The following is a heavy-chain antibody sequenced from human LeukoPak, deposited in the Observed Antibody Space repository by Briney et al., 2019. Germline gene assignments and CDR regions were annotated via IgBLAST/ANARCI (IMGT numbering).Heavy chain of an antibody. J-gene: IGHJ4*02. V-gene: IGHV3-30*03. Sequence: SGGSLRLSRAASGFTFSTYDMHWVRQAPGKGLEWVAVISYDGSNKYYADSVKGRFTISRDNSKNTLYLQMNSLRAEDTAVYYCARKEMAPNWGQGTLVTVSS. CDR1: GFTFSTYD. CDR3: ARKEMAPN. CDR2: ISYDGSNK. D-gene: IGHD5-24*01.